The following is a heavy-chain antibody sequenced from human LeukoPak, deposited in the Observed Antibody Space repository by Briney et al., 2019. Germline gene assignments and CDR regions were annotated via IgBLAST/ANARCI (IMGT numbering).Heavy chain of an antibody. CDR1: GFTFDDYA. J-gene: IGHJ6*02. V-gene: IGHV3-9*01. D-gene: IGHD6-19*01. Sequence: PGGSLRLSCAASGFTFDDYAMHWVRQAPGKGLEWVSGISWNSGSIGYADSVKGRFTISRDNAKNSLYLQMNSLRAEDTALYYCAKDRARHLPGIAVGFEEDYYGMDVWGQGTTVTVSS. CDR3: AKDRARHLPGIAVGFEEDYYGMDV. CDR2: ISWNSGSI.